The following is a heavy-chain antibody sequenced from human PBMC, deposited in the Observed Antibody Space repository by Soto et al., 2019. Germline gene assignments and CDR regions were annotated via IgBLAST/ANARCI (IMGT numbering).Heavy chain of an antibody. CDR1: GYTFTSYG. Sequence: VKVSCKASGYTFTSYGISWVRQAPGQGLEWMGGIIPIFGTANYAQKFQGRVTITADKSTSTAYMELSSLRSEDTAVYYCARDLRRGSSWNLYYYGMDVWGQGTTVTVSS. J-gene: IGHJ6*02. CDR3: ARDLRRGSSWNLYYYGMDV. D-gene: IGHD6-13*01. V-gene: IGHV1-69*06. CDR2: IIPIFGTA.